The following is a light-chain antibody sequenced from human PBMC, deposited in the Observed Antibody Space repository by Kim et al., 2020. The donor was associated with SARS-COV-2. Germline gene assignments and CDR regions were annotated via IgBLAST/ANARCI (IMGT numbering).Light chain of an antibody. CDR3: QQSYNLPT. V-gene: IGKV1-39*01. CDR2: SAS. CDR1: QNIDNY. Sequence: DIQMTQSPFSLSASVGDRVTVTCRAGQNIDNYLNWYQQKPGKAPKLLIHSASTLQSGVPSRFSASRSGTDFALTINSLQPGDVATYFCQQSYNLPTFGEGTKLEI. J-gene: IGKJ2*01.